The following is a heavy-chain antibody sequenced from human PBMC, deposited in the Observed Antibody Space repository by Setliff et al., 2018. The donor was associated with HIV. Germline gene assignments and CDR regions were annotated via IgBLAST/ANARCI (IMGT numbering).Heavy chain of an antibody. V-gene: IGHV3-33*01. Sequence: GGSLRLSCAASGFTFSSYGMHWVRQAPGKGLEWVAVIWYDGSNKYYADSVKGRFTISRDNAKKSLYLQTNSLRADDTAVYYCARALSGYYFDYWGQGTLVTVSS. CDR1: GFTFSSYG. J-gene: IGHJ4*02. CDR3: ARALSGYYFDY. CDR2: IWYDGSNK.